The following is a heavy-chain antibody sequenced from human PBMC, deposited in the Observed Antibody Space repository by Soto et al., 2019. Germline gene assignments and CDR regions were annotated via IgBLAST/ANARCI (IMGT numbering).Heavy chain of an antibody. V-gene: IGHV3-30*18. J-gene: IGHJ2*01. D-gene: IGHD1-26*01. CDR3: AKGHRDDLVGATTGGWYFDL. CDR2: ISYDGSNK. Sequence: PGGSLRLFCAASGFTFSTYGMHWVRQAPGKGLEWVAVISYDGSNKYYANSVKGRFTITRDNSKNTLYLQMNSLRAEDTAVYYCAKGHRDDLVGATTGGWYFDLWGRGTLVTVSS. CDR1: GFTFSTYG.